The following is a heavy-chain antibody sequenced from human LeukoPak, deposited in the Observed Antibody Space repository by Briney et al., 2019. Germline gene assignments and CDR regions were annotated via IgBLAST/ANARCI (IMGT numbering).Heavy chain of an antibody. D-gene: IGHD4-11*01. Sequence: PSETLSLTCTVSGGSISSGGYSWSWIRQPPGKGLEWIGYIYHSGSTYYNPSLKSRVTISVDTSKNQFSLKLSSVTAADTAVYYCARAGYSNEFDYWGQGTLVTVSS. J-gene: IGHJ4*02. CDR1: GGSISSGGYS. CDR3: ARAGYSNEFDY. V-gene: IGHV4-30-2*01. CDR2: IYHSGST.